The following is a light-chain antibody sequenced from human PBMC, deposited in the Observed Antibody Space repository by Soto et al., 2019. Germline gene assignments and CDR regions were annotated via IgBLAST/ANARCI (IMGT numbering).Light chain of an antibody. CDR2: GVS. J-gene: IGLJ1*01. Sequence: QSVLTQPASVSGSPGQSITVSCTGTSSDVGAYNYVSWYQQHPGKAPKLIISGVSNRPSGVSNRFSASKSGNTASLTISGLQAEDEADYYCISFTTSVTYVFGTGNKLTVL. V-gene: IGLV2-14*03. CDR1: SSDVGAYNY. CDR3: ISFTTSVTYV.